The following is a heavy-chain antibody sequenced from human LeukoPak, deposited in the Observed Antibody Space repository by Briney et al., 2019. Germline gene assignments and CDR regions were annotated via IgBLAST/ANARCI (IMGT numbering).Heavy chain of an antibody. V-gene: IGHV3-11*04. D-gene: IGHD1-26*01. CDR1: GFTFSDYY. J-gene: IGHJ4*02. CDR3: ARAGTWELIYYFDY. CDR2: ISSSGSTI. Sequence: GGSLRLSCAASGFTFSDYYMSWIRQAPGKGLEWFSYISSSGSTIYYADSVKGRFTISRDNAKNSLYLQMNSLRAEDTAVYYCARAGTWELIYYFDYWGQGTLVTVSS.